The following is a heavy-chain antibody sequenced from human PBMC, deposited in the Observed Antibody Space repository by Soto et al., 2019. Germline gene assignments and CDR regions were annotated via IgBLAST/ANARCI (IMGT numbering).Heavy chain of an antibody. J-gene: IGHJ4*02. CDR2: IRGSGTST. V-gene: IGHV3-23*02. CDR3: GRGRIDPDY. CDR1: GFTFNTYG. Sequence: GGSLRLSCAASGFTFNTYGMSWVRQSPGKGLEWVSGIRGSGTSTYYVGGVKGLFLISGDTSKNTLYRHTNSVGAESSGAYYCGRGRIDPDYWGEGSLVAVSS. D-gene: IGHD3-16*01.